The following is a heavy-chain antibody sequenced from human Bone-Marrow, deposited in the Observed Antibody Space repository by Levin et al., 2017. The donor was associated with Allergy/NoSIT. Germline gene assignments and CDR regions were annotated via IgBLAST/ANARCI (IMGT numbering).Heavy chain of an antibody. D-gene: IGHD4-17*01. CDR3: ARDPEIQVTTAYY. V-gene: IGHV3-30-3*01. J-gene: IGHJ4*02. Sequence: GGSLRLSCAASGFNFSSYAMHWVRQAPGKGLEWVALISYDGNNKYYADSVKGRFTISRDNSKNTLYLQMNSLRAGETAMYYCARDPEIQVTTAYYWGQGTLVTVSS. CDR1: GFNFSSYA. CDR2: ISYDGNNK.